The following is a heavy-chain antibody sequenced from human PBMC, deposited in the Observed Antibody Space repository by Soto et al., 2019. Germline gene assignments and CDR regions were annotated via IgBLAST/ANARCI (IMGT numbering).Heavy chain of an antibody. CDR2: ISSSSSYT. CDR3: ARDHPVAVAGNIFDY. D-gene: IGHD6-19*01. V-gene: IGHV3-11*06. Sequence: GGSLRLSCAASGFTFSDYYMSWIRQAPGKGLEWISYISSSSSYTNYADSVKGRFTISRDNAKNSLYLQMNSLRAEDTTVYYCARDHPVAVAGNIFDYWGQGTLVTVSS. J-gene: IGHJ4*02. CDR1: GFTFSDYY.